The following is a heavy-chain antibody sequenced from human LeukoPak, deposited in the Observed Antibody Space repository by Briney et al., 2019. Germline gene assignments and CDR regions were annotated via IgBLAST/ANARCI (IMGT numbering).Heavy chain of an antibody. CDR1: GFTFSSYA. V-gene: IGHV3-30-3*01. CDR3: ARVEYSSGWYVYRVYYYGMDV. J-gene: IGHJ6*02. CDR2: ISYDGSNK. D-gene: IGHD6-19*01. Sequence: PGGSLRLSSAASGFTFSSYAMHWVRQAPGKGLEWVAVISYDGSNKYYADSVKGRFTISRDNSKNTLYLQMNSLRAEDTAVYYCARVEYSSGWYVYRVYYYGMDVWGQGTTVTVSS.